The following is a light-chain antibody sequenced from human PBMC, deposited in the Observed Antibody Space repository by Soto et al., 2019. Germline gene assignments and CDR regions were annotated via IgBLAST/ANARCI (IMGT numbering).Light chain of an antibody. Sequence: DIQMTQSLSSLSASVGDRVTITCRASQSISNYLNWYQQKPGKAPKLLIYATSSLQSGVPSRFRGSGSGTDFTLTISSLQPEDFATYYCRQSYSTLLTFGGGTKVDIK. CDR1: QSISNY. CDR2: ATS. CDR3: RQSYSTLLT. V-gene: IGKV1-39*01. J-gene: IGKJ4*01.